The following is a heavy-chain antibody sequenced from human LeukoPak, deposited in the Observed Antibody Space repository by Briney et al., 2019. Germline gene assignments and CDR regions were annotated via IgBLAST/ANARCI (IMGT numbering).Heavy chain of an antibody. D-gene: IGHD3-22*01. V-gene: IGHV4-34*01. Sequence: SETLSLTCAVYGGSFSGYYWSWIRQPPGKGLEWIGEINHSGSTNYNPSLKSRVTISVDTSKNQFSLELSSVTAADTAVYYCAKQAMIVASIWGQGTMVTVSS. CDR2: INHSGST. CDR1: GGSFSGYY. J-gene: IGHJ3*02. CDR3: AKQAMIVASI.